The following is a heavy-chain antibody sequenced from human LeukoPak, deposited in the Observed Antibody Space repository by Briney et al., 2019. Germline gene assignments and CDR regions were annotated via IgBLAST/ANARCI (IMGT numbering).Heavy chain of an antibody. V-gene: IGHV4-34*01. Sequence: SETLSPTCAVYGGSFSGYYWSWIRQPPGKGLEWIGEINHSGSTNYNPSLKSRVTISVDTSKNQFSLKLSSVTAADTAVYYCARGKKYYYGSGSYNHFDYWGQGTLVTVSS. CDR2: INHSGST. J-gene: IGHJ4*02. CDR1: GGSFSGYY. CDR3: ARGKKYYYGSGSYNHFDY. D-gene: IGHD3-10*01.